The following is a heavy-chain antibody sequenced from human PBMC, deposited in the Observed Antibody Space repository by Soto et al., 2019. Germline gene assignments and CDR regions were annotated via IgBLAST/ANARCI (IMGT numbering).Heavy chain of an antibody. CDR3: ASSPAFSSSWYGIPPDPSHGMDV. Sequence: QVQLVQSGAEVKKPGASVKVSCKASGYTFTDYYLHWVRQAPGQGLECMGWINPNNGDTNYAQKFQGRVTMTRDTSISTAYMEVSRLRSDDTAVYYCASSPAFSSSWYGIPPDPSHGMDVWGQGTTVTVS. CDR1: GYTFTDYY. V-gene: IGHV1-2*02. J-gene: IGHJ6*02. D-gene: IGHD6-13*01. CDR2: INPNNGDT.